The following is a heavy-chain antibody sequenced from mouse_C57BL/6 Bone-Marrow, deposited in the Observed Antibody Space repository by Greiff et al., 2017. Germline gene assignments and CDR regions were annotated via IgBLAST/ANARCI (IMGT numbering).Heavy chain of an antibody. Sequence: EVQLQQSGAELVKPGASVKLSCTASGFNIKDYYMHWVKQRTEQGLEWIGRIDPEDGETIYAPQFQGKATITADTSSNTAYLQLRSLTSEDTAVYYCERSHFDYWGQGTTLTVSS. CDR2: IDPEDGET. J-gene: IGHJ2*01. CDR3: ERSHFDY. CDR1: GFNIKDYY. V-gene: IGHV14-2*01.